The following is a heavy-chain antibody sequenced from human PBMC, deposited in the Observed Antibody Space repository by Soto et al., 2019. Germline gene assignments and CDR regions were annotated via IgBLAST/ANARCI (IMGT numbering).Heavy chain of an antibody. CDR3: ARDLGYCSGGSCYPWFDP. J-gene: IGHJ5*02. CDR1: GFTFDDDG. CDR2: INWNGGST. Sequence: PGGSLRLSCAASGFTFDDDGMSWVRQAPGKGLEWVSGINWNGGSTGYADSVKGRFTISRDNAKNSLYLQMNSLRAEDTALYHCARDLGYCSGGSCYPWFDPWGQGTLVTVSS. D-gene: IGHD2-15*01. V-gene: IGHV3-20*01.